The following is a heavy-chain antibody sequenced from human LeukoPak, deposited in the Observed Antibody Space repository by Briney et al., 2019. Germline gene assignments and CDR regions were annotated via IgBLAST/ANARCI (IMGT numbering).Heavy chain of an antibody. J-gene: IGHJ4*02. CDR1: GFTFSSYG. Sequence: GGSLRLSCAASGFTFSSYGMHWVRQAPGKGLEWVAFIWYDGSNKYYADSVKGRFTISRDNSKNTLYLQMNSLRAEDTAVYYCAKESTMVRGVIPHFDYWGQGTLVTVSS. V-gene: IGHV3-30*02. CDR2: IWYDGSNK. D-gene: IGHD3-10*01. CDR3: AKESTMVRGVIPHFDY.